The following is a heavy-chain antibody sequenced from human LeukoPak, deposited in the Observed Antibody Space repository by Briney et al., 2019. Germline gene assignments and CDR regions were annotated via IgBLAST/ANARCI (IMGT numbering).Heavy chain of an antibody. D-gene: IGHD6-19*01. V-gene: IGHV1-8*01. Sequence: GASVKVSCKASGYTFTSYDINWVRQATGQGLEWMGWMNPNSGNTGYAQKFQGRVTMTRNTSISTAYMELSSLRSDDTAVYYCARDLLRYSGGWYSDYWGQGTLVTVSS. CDR2: MNPNSGNT. J-gene: IGHJ4*02. CDR3: ARDLLRYSGGWYSDY. CDR1: GYTFTSYD.